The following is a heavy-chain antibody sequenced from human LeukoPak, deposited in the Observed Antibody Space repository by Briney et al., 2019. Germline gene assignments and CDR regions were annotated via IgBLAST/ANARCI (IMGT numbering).Heavy chain of an antibody. V-gene: IGHV4-34*01. CDR2: INHSGST. CDR3: AYGGDY. Sequence: SETLSLTCAVYGGSFSGYYWSWIRQPPGKGLEWIGEINHSGSTNYNPSLKSRVTISVDTSKNQFSLKLSSVTAADTAVYCCAYGGDYWGQGTLVTVSS. D-gene: IGHD4-17*01. CDR1: GGSFSGYY. J-gene: IGHJ4*02.